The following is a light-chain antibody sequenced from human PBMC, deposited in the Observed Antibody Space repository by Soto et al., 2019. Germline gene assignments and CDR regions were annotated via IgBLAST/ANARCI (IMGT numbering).Light chain of an antibody. CDR1: SSDVGGYNY. CDR2: EVN. V-gene: IGLV2-8*01. CDR3: TSYAGGNNV. J-gene: IGLJ1*01. Sequence: QSVLTQPPSASGSPGQSVTISCTGTSSDVGGYNYVSWYQQHPGKVPKLMVYEVNKRPSGVPDRFSGSKSGNTASRTVAWLQAEDEADYYCTSYAGGNNVFGTGTKLTVL.